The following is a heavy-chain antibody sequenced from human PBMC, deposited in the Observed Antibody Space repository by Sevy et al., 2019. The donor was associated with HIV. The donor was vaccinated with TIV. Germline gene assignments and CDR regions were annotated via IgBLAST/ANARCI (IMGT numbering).Heavy chain of an antibody. D-gene: IGHD6-19*01. CDR1: GLTFSNDN. J-gene: IGHJ4*01. V-gene: IGHV3-21*01. CDR2: ISSESGYI. Sequence: GGSLRLSCAASGLTFSNDNMNWVRQALGKGLEWVSFISSESGYIYYADSVKGRFSISRDNAKNSLYLQMNSLRAEDTAVYYCARDGKVPVPGLYYFDYWGHGTLVTVSS. CDR3: ARDGKVPVPGLYYFDY.